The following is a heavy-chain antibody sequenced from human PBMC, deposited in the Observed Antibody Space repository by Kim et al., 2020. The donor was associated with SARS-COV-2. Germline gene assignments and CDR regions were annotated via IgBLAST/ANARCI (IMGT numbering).Heavy chain of an antibody. Sequence: YNPSLKSRVTISVDTSKNQFSLKLSSVTAADTAVYYCALLLWFGELGFDPWGQGTLVTVSS. J-gene: IGHJ5*02. CDR3: ALLLWFGELGFDP. V-gene: IGHV4-31*02. D-gene: IGHD3-10*01.